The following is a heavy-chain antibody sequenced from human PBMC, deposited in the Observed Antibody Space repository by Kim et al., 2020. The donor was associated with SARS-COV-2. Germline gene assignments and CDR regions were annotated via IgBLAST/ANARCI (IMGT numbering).Heavy chain of an antibody. CDR1: GYTFYTYA. CDR2: INGGNGYT. V-gene: IGHV1-3*01. Sequence: ASVKVSCKASGYTFYTYAMHWVRQAPGQRLEWMGWINGGNGYTEYSQKFQGRVTITRDTSAQTAYMELRSLRSEDTALYYCARDHGNNSGYYSFDYWGRG. CDR3: ARDHGNNSGYYSFDY. J-gene: IGHJ4*02. D-gene: IGHD3-22*01.